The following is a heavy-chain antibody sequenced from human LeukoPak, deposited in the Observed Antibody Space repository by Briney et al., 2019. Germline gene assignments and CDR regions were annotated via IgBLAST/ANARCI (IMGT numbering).Heavy chain of an antibody. V-gene: IGHV3-7*01. CDR2: IKEDGSEK. Sequence: PGGSLRLSCAASGFTFSSFWMNWVRQAPGKGLEWVANIKEDGSEKYYVESVKGRYTISRDNAKNSLYLQMNTLRAEDTAVYYCARRLDYFDYWGQGTLVTVSS. CDR3: ARRLDYFDY. CDR1: GFTFSSFW. J-gene: IGHJ4*02.